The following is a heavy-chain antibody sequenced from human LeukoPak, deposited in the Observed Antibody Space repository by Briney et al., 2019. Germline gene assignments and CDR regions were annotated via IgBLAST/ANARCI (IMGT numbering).Heavy chain of an antibody. CDR2: ISSSSSYI. V-gene: IGHV3-21*01. D-gene: IGHD2-15*01. CDR1: GFTLSSYS. J-gene: IGHJ4*02. CDR3: ARSRVAATDY. Sequence: KPGGSLRLSCAASGFTLSSYSMNWVRQAPGKGLEWVSSISSSSSYIYYADSVKGRFTISRDNAKNSLYLQMNSLRAEDTAVYYCARSRVAATDYWGQGTLVTVSS.